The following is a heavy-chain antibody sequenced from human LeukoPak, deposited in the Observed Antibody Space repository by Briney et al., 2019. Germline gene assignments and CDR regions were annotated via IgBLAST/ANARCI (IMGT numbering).Heavy chain of an antibody. J-gene: IGHJ4*02. D-gene: IGHD3-22*01. CDR1: GFTFGDYA. Sequence: GGSLRLSCTASGFTFGDYAMSWVRQAPGKGLEWVGFIRSKAYGGTTEYAASVKGRFTISRDDSKSIAYLQMNSLKTEDTAVYYCTRDPLYDSSGYYPTTRDYWGQGTLVTVSS. V-gene: IGHV3-49*04. CDR3: TRDPLYDSSGYYPTTRDY. CDR2: IRSKAYGGTT.